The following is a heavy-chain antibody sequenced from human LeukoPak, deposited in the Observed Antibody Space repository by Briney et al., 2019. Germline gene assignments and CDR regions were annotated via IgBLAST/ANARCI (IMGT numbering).Heavy chain of an antibody. CDR2: IYHSGST. CDR3: AKGVSSSWSNDAFDI. D-gene: IGHD6-13*01. J-gene: IGHJ3*02. CDR1: GGSISSSNW. Sequence: SGTLSLTCAVSGGSISSSNWWSWVRQPPGKGLEWIGEIYHSGSTNYNPSLRSRVTISVDKSKNQFSLKLSSVTAADTAVYYCAKGVSSSWSNDAFDIWGQGTMVTVSS. V-gene: IGHV4-4*02.